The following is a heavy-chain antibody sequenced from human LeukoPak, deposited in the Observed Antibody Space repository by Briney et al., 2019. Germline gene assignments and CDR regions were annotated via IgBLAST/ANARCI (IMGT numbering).Heavy chain of an antibody. V-gene: IGHV4-61*02. CDR3: AREDYYGSGSHMDV. Sequence: SQTLSLTXTVSGGSISSGSYYWSWIRQPAGNGLEWIGRIYTSGSTNYNPSLNSRVTISVDTSKNQFSLKLSSVTAADTAVYYCAREDYYGSGSHMDVWGKGATVTVSS. J-gene: IGHJ6*03. CDR2: IYTSGST. D-gene: IGHD3-10*01. CDR1: GGSISSGSYY.